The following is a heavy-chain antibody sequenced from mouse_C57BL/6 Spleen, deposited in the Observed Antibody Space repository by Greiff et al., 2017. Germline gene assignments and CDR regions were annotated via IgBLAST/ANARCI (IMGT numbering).Heavy chain of an antibody. V-gene: IGHV1-69*01. CDR1: GYTFTSYW. D-gene: IGHD1-1*01. CDR3: ARRSYGSYFDY. J-gene: IGHJ2*01. CDR2: IDPSDSYT. Sequence: QVQLKQPGAELVMPGASVKLSCKASGYTFTSYWMHWVKQRPGQGLEWIGEIDPSDSYTNYNQKFKGKSTLTVDKSSSTAYMQRSSLTSEDSAVYYCARRSYGSYFDYWGQGTTLTVSS.